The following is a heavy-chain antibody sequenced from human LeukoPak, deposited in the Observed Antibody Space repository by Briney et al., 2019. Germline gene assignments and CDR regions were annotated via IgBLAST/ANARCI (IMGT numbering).Heavy chain of an antibody. CDR1: GFTFSNYG. V-gene: IGHV3-30*02. CDR2: IRYDGSNK. J-gene: IGHJ4*02. D-gene: IGHD5-18*01. Sequence: GGSLRLSCTASGFTFSNYGMHWVRQAPGKGLEWVAFIRYDGSNKYYADSVKGRFTISRDNSKNTLYLQMNSLRPEDTAVYYCARDPGYSYGYDYWGQGTLVTVSS. CDR3: ARDPGYSYGYDY.